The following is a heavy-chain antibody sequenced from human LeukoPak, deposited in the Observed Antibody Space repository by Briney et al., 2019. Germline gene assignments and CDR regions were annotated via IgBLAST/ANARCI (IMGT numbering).Heavy chain of an antibody. CDR2: ISSSSSYI. Sequence: GGSLRLSCAASGFTFSSYSMNWVRQAPGKGLEWVSSISSSSSYIYYADSVKGRFTISGDNAKNSLYLQMNSLRAEDTAVYYCARDHSSGLDAFDIWGQGTMVTVSS. D-gene: IGHD6-19*01. CDR3: ARDHSSGLDAFDI. V-gene: IGHV3-21*01. CDR1: GFTFSSYS. J-gene: IGHJ3*02.